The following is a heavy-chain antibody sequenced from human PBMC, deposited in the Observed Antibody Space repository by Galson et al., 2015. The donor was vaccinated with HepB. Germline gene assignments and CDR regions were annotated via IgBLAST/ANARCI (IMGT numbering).Heavy chain of an antibody. CDR3: ARGRDDGGGYYSGAEYFHH. J-gene: IGHJ1*01. CDR2: IYYSGST. CDR1: GASISSSSDY. Sequence: ETLSLTCTVSGASISSSSDYWGWIRQPPGQGLEWIGTIYYSGSTYYTPSLKSRVTISVDTSKNHFSLRLRSVTAADTAVYFCARGRDDGGGYYSGAEYFHHWGQGTLVIVSS. V-gene: IGHV4-39*02. D-gene: IGHD2-15*01.